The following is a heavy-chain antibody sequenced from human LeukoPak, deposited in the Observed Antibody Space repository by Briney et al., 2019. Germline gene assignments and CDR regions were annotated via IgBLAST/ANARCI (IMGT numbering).Heavy chain of an antibody. D-gene: IGHD5-12*01. J-gene: IGHJ4*02. CDR2: ISGSGGST. CDR3: AKNGGYDLYYFDY. CDR1: GFTFSSYA. Sequence: GGSLRLSCAASGFTFSSYAMSWVRQAPGNGLEWFSAISGSGGSTYYAESVKGRFTISRDNSKNTLYLQMNSLRAEDTAVYYCAKNGGYDLYYFDYWGQGTLVTVSS. V-gene: IGHV3-23*01.